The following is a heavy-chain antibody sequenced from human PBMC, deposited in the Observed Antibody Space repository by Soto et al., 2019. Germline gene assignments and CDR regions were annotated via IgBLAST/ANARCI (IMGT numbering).Heavy chain of an antibody. CDR1: GFTFSSNS. V-gene: IGHV3-48*02. CDR3: ARDTGVITGSTSWDNWFDH. Sequence: GGSLRLSCAASGFTFSSNSMKWVRQAPGKGLEWVSYISGSSSTIYYADSVKGRFTISRDNAKNSLYLQMNSLRDEDTAVYYCARDTGVITGSTSWDNWFDHWGHGTLVTVSS. D-gene: IGHD1-7*01. J-gene: IGHJ5*02. CDR2: ISGSSSTI.